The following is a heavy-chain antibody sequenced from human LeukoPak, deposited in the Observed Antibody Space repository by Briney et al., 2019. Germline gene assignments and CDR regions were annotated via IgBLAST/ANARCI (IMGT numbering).Heavy chain of an antibody. Sequence: GGSLRLSCAASGFTFSSYWMSWVRQAPGKGLEWVANIKQDGSEKYYVGSVKGRFTISRDNAKNSLYLQMNSLRAEDTAVYYCARERGYCSSTSCYYMDVWGKGTTVTVSS. J-gene: IGHJ6*03. CDR2: IKQDGSEK. V-gene: IGHV3-7*01. CDR1: GFTFSSYW. D-gene: IGHD2-2*01. CDR3: ARERGYCSSTSCYYMDV.